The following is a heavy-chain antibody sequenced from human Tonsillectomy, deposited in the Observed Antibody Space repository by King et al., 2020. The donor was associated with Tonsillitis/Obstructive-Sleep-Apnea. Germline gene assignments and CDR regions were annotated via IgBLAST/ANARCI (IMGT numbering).Heavy chain of an antibody. D-gene: IGHD2-2*01. Sequence: VQLVQSAAEVKKPGSSVKVSCKASGGTFSSYAISWVRQAPGQGLEWMGGIIPIFGTANYAQKFQGRVTITADESTSTAYMELSSLRSEDTAVYYCARQRVPAASNDYYYYYMDVWGKGTTVTVSS. J-gene: IGHJ6*03. V-gene: IGHV1-69*01. CDR2: IIPIFGTA. CDR3: ARQRVPAASNDYYYYYMDV. CDR1: GGTFSSYA.